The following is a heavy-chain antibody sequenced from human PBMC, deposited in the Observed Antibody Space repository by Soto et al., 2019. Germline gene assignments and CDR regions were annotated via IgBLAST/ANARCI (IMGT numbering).Heavy chain of an antibody. CDR2: ISYDGSNK. CDR3: ANVIGQYGAPWGRDV. CDR1: GFTFSSYG. J-gene: IGHJ6*02. V-gene: IGHV3-30*18. Sequence: QVQLVESGGGVVQPGRSLRLSCAASGFTFSSYGMHWVRQAPGKGLEWVAVISYDGSNKYYADSVKGRFTISRDNSKNTLYLQMNGLSAEDTAVYYFANVIGQYGAPWGRDVWGQGATVTVSS. D-gene: IGHD4-17*01.